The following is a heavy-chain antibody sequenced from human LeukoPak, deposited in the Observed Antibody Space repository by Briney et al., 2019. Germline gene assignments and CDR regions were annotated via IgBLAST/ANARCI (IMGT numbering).Heavy chain of an antibody. J-gene: IGHJ4*02. V-gene: IGHV1-69*06. CDR3: ARAYYHGSGSYYFFDY. Sequence: ASVKVSCKTSGSTFSNYAFGWVRRAPGQGLEWMGSIIPFFGTTDYAQKLQGRVTITADKSTNTAYMELSSLRSEDTAVYYCARAYYHGSGSYYFFDYWGQGTLVTVSS. CDR1: GSTFSNYA. CDR2: IIPFFGTT. D-gene: IGHD3-10*01.